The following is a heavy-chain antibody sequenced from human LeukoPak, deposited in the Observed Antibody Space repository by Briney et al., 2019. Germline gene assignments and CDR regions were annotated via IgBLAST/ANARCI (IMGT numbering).Heavy chain of an antibody. Sequence: GASVKVSCKASGYTFTSYYMHWVRQAPGQGLEWMGWISAYNGNTNYAQKLQGRVTMTTDTSTSTAYMELRSLRSDDTAVYYCARDHTYGDYGGIIDYWGQGTLVTVSS. CDR1: GYTFTSYY. V-gene: IGHV1-18*04. CDR2: ISAYNGNT. CDR3: ARDHTYGDYGGIIDY. J-gene: IGHJ4*02. D-gene: IGHD4-17*01.